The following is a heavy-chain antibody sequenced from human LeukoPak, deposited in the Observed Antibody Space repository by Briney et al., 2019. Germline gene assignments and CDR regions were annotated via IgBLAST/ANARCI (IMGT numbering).Heavy chain of an antibody. CDR1: GGTFSSYA. CDR2: IIPIFGTA. J-gene: IGHJ6*02. D-gene: IGHD2-15*01. V-gene: IGHV1-69*13. CDR3: ARGPPDCSGGSCYPNYYYYGMDV. Sequence: SVKVSCKASGGTFSSYAISWVRQAPGQGLEWMGGIIPIFGTANYAQKFQGRVTITADESTSTAYMELSSLRSEDTAVYYCARGPPDCSGGSCYPNYYYYGMDVWGQGTTVTVSS.